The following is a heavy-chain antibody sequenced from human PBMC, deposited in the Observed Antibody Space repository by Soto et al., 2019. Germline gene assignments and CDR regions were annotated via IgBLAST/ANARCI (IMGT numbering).Heavy chain of an antibody. CDR2: IYPSDSGT. J-gene: IGHJ4*02. Sequence: GESLRISCGCSGCSFECYCRCFVRQMPGKGLEWMSTIYPSDSGTRYSPSFQGQVTISVDKSISTAYLQWSSLRASDTAMYYCARAPGRVVVAAASAPYNLWGQGSMV. D-gene: IGHD2-15*01. CDR3: ARAPGRVVVAAASAPYNL. V-gene: IGHV5-51*01. CDR1: GCSFECYC.